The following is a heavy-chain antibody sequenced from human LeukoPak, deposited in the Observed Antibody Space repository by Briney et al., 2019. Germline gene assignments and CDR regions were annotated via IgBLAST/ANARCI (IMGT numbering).Heavy chain of an antibody. D-gene: IGHD6-13*01. CDR2: IYYTGNT. J-gene: IGHJ4*02. CDR1: GGSIGSYY. Sequence: SETLSLTCTVSGGSIGSYYWSWIQQSPGKGLEWIGYIYYTGNTTYNPSLKSRVTISVDTSKNQFSLKLNSVTAADTAVYYCAREVAAAAPFGYWGQGTLVTVSS. V-gene: IGHV4-59*01. CDR3: AREVAAAAPFGY.